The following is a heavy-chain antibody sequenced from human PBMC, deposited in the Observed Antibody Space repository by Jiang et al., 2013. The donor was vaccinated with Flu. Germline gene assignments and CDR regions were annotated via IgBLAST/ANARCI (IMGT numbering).Heavy chain of an antibody. CDR2: IITVEH. Sequence: SISSGGYVLELDPPXPRKGLEWIGYIITVEHLLXPSLKSRVTISVDTSKNQFSLKLSSVTAADTAVYYCARGAPPPPYYYGSGAQPYYYYYGMDVWGQGTTVTVSS. CDR1: SISSGGYV. D-gene: IGHD3-10*01. J-gene: IGHJ6*02. V-gene: IGHV4-31*02. CDR3: ARGAPPPPYYYGSGAQPYYYYYGMDV.